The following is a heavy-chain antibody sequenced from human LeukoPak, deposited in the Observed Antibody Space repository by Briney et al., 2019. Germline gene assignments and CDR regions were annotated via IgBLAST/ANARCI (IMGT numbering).Heavy chain of an antibody. Sequence: SETLSLTCTVSGGSISSGSYYWSWIRQPAGKGLEWIGRIYTSGSTNYNPSLKSRVTISVDTSKNQFSLKLSSVTAADTAVYYCARGAYYDSSGYYLFDYWGQGTLVTVSS. V-gene: IGHV4-61*02. CDR1: GGSISSGSYY. CDR3: ARGAYYDSSGYYLFDY. J-gene: IGHJ4*02. CDR2: IYTSGST. D-gene: IGHD3-22*01.